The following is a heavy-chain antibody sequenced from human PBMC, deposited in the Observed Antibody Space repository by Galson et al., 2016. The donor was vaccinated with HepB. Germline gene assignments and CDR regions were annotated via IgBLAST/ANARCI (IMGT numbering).Heavy chain of an antibody. CDR1: GGSISSSTFS. J-gene: IGHJ4*02. CDR3: ARHWAAGYYEPYPYFDH. CDR2: MSGSGNT. Sequence: SETLSLTCTVSGGSISSSTFSWGWIRQPPGKGLEWIGTMSGSGNTYYNPSLKSRVTISVDTSKKQFSLKLTSVTAADTAVYYCARHWAAGYYEPYPYFDHWGQGTLVTVSS. V-gene: IGHV4-39*01. D-gene: IGHD3-22*01.